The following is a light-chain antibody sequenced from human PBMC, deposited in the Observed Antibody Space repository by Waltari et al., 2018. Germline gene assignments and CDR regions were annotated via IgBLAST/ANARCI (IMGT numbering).Light chain of an antibody. V-gene: IGKV2-30*01. CDR3: MEGAQWYT. Sequence: DVVLTQSPLSLSVTLGESASVPCRSSQSLAFSDGKTYLNWFHQRPGQSPRRLIYKVSNRESGVPDRISGSGSGTDFALKISRVEAEDVGVYYCMEGAQWYTFGQGTKLEIK. J-gene: IGKJ2*01. CDR2: KVS. CDR1: QSLAFSDGKTY.